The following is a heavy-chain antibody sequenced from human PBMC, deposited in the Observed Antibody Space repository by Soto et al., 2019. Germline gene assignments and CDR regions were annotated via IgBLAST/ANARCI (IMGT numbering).Heavy chain of an antibody. D-gene: IGHD6-19*01. CDR2: ISSHGRDI. CDR3: ARGAALAGKLDL. CDR1: GFTFTSDS. V-gene: IGHV3-21*01. J-gene: IGHJ4*02. Sequence: GGSLRLSCEASGFTFTSDSMSWVRQAPGRGLEWVSSISSHGRDIFYADSVKGRFTISRDNAKDSLHLQMNSLTGEDSAVYYCARGAALAGKLDLWGQGTLVTVSS.